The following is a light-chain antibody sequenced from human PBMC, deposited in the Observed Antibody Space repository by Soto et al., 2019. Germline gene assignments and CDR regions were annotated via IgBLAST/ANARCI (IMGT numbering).Light chain of an antibody. CDR3: QQYKKWPLT. J-gene: IGKJ1*01. Sequence: EIVMTQSPATLSVSPGERATLSCRASQSVSSSLAWYQHIPGQAPRLLIYGASTRATGVLPRFSGSGSGTDCTLTISILQSGDFAVYYCQQYKKWPLTFGQETNVEI. CDR2: GAS. V-gene: IGKV3-15*01. CDR1: QSVSSS.